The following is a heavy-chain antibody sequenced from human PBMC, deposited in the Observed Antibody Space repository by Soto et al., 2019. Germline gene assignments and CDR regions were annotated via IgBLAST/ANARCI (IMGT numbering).Heavy chain of an antibody. Sequence: SVKVSCKASGGTFSSYTISWVRQAPGQGLEWMGRIIPILGIANYAQKFQGRVTITADKSTSTAYMELSSLRSEDTAAYYCARGRTSLDAFDIWGQGTMVTVSS. J-gene: IGHJ3*02. CDR3: ARGRTSLDAFDI. V-gene: IGHV1-69*02. CDR2: IIPILGIA. CDR1: GGTFSSYT. D-gene: IGHD2-2*01.